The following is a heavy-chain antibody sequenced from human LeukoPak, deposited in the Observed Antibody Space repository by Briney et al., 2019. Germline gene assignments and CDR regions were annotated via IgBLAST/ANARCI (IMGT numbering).Heavy chain of an antibody. Sequence: PGGSLRLSCAASGFTFSSYAMSWVRQAPGKGLEWVSAISGSGGSTYYADSVKGRFTVSRDNSKNTLYLQVNSLRAEDTAVYHCAKEYESGTYFDYWGQGTLVTVSS. D-gene: IGHD3-22*01. CDR2: ISGSGGST. CDR1: GFTFSSYA. J-gene: IGHJ4*02. V-gene: IGHV3-23*01. CDR3: AKEYESGTYFDY.